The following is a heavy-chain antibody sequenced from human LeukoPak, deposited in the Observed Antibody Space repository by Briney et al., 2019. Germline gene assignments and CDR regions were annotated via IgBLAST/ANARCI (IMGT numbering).Heavy chain of an antibody. V-gene: IGHV4-59*08. CDR2: IYYSGST. D-gene: IGHD5-18*01. CDR1: GGSISSYY. J-gene: IGHJ4*02. CDR3: ARHLSERGAAMVFDY. Sequence: SETLSLTCTVSGGSISSYYWSWIRQPPGKGLEWIGYIYYSGSTNYNPSLKSRVTISVDTSKNQFSLKLSSVTAADTAVYYCARHLSERGAAMVFDYWGQGTLVTVSS.